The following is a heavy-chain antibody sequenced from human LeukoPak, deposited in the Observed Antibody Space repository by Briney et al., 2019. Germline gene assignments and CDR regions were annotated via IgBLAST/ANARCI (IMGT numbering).Heavy chain of an antibody. J-gene: IGHJ1*01. D-gene: IGHD7-27*01. CDR2: IIPIFGTG. CDR3: ARDHDLTGTYEYLKY. V-gene: IGHV1-69*06. Sequence: AVKVSCKASGGNFNTYAISWVRQAPGQGLEWMGGIIPIFGTGNYAQEFQGRVTITADKSTNTAHMELSSLKSEDTAVYYCARDHDLTGTYEYLKYWGQGTLVSVSS. CDR1: GGNFNTYA.